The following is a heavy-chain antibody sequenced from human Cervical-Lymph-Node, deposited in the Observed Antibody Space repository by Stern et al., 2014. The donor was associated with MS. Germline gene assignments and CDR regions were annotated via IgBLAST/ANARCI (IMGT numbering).Heavy chain of an antibody. CDR2: INPSTGSS. J-gene: IGHJ4*02. CDR3: ARDVARKYYFDS. V-gene: IGHV1-46*01. Sequence: QMQLVQSGPEVKKPGASVRVSCKASGYTFTSYYMHWVRQAPGQGLEWMGLINPSTGSSIYAQRCQGRVAMTRDTSSTTVYLELSSLTSEETALYYCARDVARKYYFDSWGQGTLVTVSS. D-gene: IGHD2-21*01. CDR1: GYTFTSYY.